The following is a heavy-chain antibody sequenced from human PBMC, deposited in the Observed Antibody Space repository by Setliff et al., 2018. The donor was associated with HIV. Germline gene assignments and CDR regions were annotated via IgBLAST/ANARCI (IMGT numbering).Heavy chain of an antibody. J-gene: IGHJ1*01. V-gene: IGHV4-4*07. CDR2: ISSSGST. CDR1: NVSINSYY. CDR3: ARDPYCSGDGCFRYYQH. D-gene: IGHD2-15*01. Sequence: SETLSLTCTVSNVSINSYYWSWIRQPAGRALEWIGRISSSGSTNYNPSLKSRVKMSIDTSKNQFSLKLSSVTAADTAVYFCARDPYCSGDGCFRYYQHWGRGTLVTSPQ.